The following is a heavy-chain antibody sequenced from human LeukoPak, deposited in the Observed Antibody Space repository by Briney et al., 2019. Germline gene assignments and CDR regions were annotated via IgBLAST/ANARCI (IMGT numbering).Heavy chain of an antibody. CDR1: GGSISSGGYS. CDR3: ASVYDSSGYYYDY. D-gene: IGHD3-22*01. J-gene: IGHJ4*02. Sequence: SETLSLTCAVSGGSISSGGYSWSWIRQPPGKGLEWIGYIYYSGSTYYNPSLKSRVTISVDRSKNQFSLKLSSVTAADTAVYYCASVYDSSGYYYDYWGQGTLATVSS. V-gene: IGHV4-30-2*01. CDR2: IYYSGST.